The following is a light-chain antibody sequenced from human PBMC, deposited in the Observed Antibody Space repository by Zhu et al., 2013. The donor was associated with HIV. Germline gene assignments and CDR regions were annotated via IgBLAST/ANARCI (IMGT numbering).Light chain of an antibody. CDR2: EAS. V-gene: IGKV3-20*01. CDR1: QSVSSNS. Sequence: EIVLTQSPGTLSLSPGERATLSCRASQSVSSNSLAWYQQKPGQAPRLLMSEASSRATGIPDRFSGSGSGTDFTLSISRLDPEDFAVYYCQQYGTSPYSFGQGTTVEIK. CDR3: QQYGTSPYS. J-gene: IGKJ2*03.